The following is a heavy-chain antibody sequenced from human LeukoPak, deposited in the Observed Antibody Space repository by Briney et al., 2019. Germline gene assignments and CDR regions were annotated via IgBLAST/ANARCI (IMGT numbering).Heavy chain of an antibody. Sequence: GGSLRLSCAASEFTFSTYWMSWVRQAPGKGLEWVANIKQDGSEKYYVDSVKGRITISRDNAKNSLYLQMNSLRAEDTAVYYCAELGITMIGGVWGKGTTVTISS. CDR2: IKQDGSEK. D-gene: IGHD3-10*02. CDR1: EFTFSTYW. J-gene: IGHJ6*04. V-gene: IGHV3-7*01. CDR3: AELGITMIGGV.